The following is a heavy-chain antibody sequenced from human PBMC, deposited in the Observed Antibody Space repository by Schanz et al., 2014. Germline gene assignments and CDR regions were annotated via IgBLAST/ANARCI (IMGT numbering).Heavy chain of an antibody. Sequence: EVQLVESGGGLVQPGRSLRLSCTASGFTFSSYAMGWVRQARGKGLEWVSAMNESHSTIYYADSVRGRFTISRDNAENTLYLQMNSLRAEDTAVYYCARPALWFGDNCFDPWGQGTLVTVSS. V-gene: IGHV3-23*04. CDR3: ARPALWFGDNCFDP. J-gene: IGHJ5*02. D-gene: IGHD3-10*01. CDR2: MNESHSTI. CDR1: GFTFSSYA.